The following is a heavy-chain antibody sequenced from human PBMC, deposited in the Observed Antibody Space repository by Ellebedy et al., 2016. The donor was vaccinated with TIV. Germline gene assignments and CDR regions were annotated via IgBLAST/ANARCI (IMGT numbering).Heavy chain of an antibody. CDR1: GYTFTSYD. D-gene: IGHD1-7*01. V-gene: IGHV1-8*01. J-gene: IGHJ4*02. Sequence: AASVKVSCKASGYTFTSYDINWVRQAAGLGLEWMGWMNPNSGYTGSAQEFQGRVTMTRNTSISTAYMELSSLRSEDTAVYYCARGNYVVHQWGQGTLVTVSS. CDR3: ARGNYVVHQ. CDR2: MNPNSGYT.